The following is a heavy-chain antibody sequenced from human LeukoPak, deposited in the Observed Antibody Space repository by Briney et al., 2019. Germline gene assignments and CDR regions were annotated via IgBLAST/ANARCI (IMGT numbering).Heavy chain of an antibody. V-gene: IGHV1-8*03. CDR2: MNPNSGNT. J-gene: IGHJ3*02. Sequence: ASVKVSCKASGYTFTNYEINWVRQATGQGLEWMGWMNPNSGNTDYAQKFQGRLTITRNTSISTAYMELSSLRSEDTAMYYCARGLIAAAGEDAFDIWGQGTMVTVSS. CDR3: ARGLIAAAGEDAFDI. D-gene: IGHD6-13*01. CDR1: GYTFTNYE.